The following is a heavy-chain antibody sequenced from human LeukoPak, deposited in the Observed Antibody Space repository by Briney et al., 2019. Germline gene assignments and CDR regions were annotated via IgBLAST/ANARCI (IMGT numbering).Heavy chain of an antibody. V-gene: IGHV3-30*02. D-gene: IGHD3-3*01. J-gene: IGHJ4*02. Sequence: GGSLRLSCAASGFTFSLYGMQWVRQAPGKGLQWVAFIRYDASNEYYVDSVKGRFTISRDNSENTQYLQMNSLRTEDTAVYYCARFDYWSGFYPLDHWGQGTLVTVSS. CDR3: ARFDYWSGFYPLDH. CDR2: IRYDASNE. CDR1: GFTFSLYG.